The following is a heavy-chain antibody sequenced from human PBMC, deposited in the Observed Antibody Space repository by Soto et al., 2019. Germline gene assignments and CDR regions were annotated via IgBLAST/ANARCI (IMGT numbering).Heavy chain of an antibody. CDR1: GFTFSSYS. J-gene: IGHJ4*02. CDR3: ARPEYYFDSRGYYGY. CDR2: ISSSSSYI. V-gene: IGHV3-21*01. D-gene: IGHD3-22*01. Sequence: EVQLVESGGGLVKPGGSLRLSCAASGFTFSSYSMNWVRQAPGKGLEWVSSISSSSSYIYYADSVKGRFTISRDNAKNSPYLQMNSLRAEDTGVYYCARPEYYFDSRGYYGYWGQGTLVTVSS.